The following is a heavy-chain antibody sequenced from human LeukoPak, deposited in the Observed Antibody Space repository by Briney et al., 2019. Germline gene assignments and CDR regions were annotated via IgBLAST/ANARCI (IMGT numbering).Heavy chain of an antibody. J-gene: IGHJ4*02. D-gene: IGHD5-24*01. CDR3: ARDRRWLQSFDY. Sequence: PSETLSLTCAVYGGSFSGYYWSWIRQPPGKGLEWIGEINHSGSTNYNPSLKSRVTISVDTSKNQFSLKLSSVTAADTAVYYCARDRRWLQSFDYWGQGTLVTVSS. CDR2: INHSGST. CDR1: GGSFSGYY. V-gene: IGHV4-34*01.